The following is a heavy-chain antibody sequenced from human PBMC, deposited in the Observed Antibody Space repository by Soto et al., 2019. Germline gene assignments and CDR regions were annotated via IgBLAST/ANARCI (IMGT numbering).Heavy chain of an antibody. V-gene: IGHV4-39*02. D-gene: IGHD6-13*01. CDR1: GGSISSSSYY. CDR3: ARDLRLSSWYFGGDYYYGMDV. J-gene: IGHJ6*02. Sequence: PSETLSLTCTVSGGSISSSSYYWVWIRQPPGKGLEWIGSIYYSGTTYYNPSLKSRVTISVDTSKNQFSLKLRSVTAADTAVYYCARDLRLSSWYFGGDYYYGMDVWGQGTTVTVSS. CDR2: IYYSGTT.